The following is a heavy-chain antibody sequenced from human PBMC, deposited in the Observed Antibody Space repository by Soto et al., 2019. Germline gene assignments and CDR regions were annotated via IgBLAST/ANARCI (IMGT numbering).Heavy chain of an antibody. D-gene: IGHD6-13*01. Sequence: GGSLRLSCAASGFTFDDYAMHWVRQVPGKGLEWVSGINWNSGSIGYGDSVKGRFAISRDNAKNALHLQMNSLSAEDTAFYYCVKDESINWYSGHFRHWGQGTLVTVSS. V-gene: IGHV3-9*01. CDR1: GFTFDDYA. CDR3: VKDESINWYSGHFRH. CDR2: INWNSGSI. J-gene: IGHJ1*01.